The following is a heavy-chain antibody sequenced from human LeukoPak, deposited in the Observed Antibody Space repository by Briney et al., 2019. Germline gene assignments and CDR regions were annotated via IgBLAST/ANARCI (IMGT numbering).Heavy chain of an antibody. V-gene: IGHV3-49*03. CDR2: IRSKAYGGTT. CDR3: TRDQDYGDYRYYYYYMDV. Sequence: GRSLRLSCTASGFTFGDYAMSWFRQAPGKGLEWVGFIRSKAYGGTTEYAASVKGRFTISRDDSKSIAYLQMNSLKTEDTAVYYCTRDQDYGDYRYYYYYMDVWGKGTTVTVSS. J-gene: IGHJ6*03. D-gene: IGHD4-17*01. CDR1: GFTFGDYA.